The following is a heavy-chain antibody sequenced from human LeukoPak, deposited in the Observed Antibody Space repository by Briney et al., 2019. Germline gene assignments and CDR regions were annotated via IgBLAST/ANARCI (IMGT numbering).Heavy chain of an antibody. CDR3: ARQTRYNYGPAFDF. D-gene: IGHD5-18*01. Sequence: SETLSLTCTVSGDSISSYSWSWIRQPPGKGLEWIGDIYNSGNTNYNPSLKSRVTMSVSTSKNQFSLSLSSGTAADTAVYYCARQTRYNYGPAFDFWGQGALVTVSS. V-gene: IGHV4-59*08. J-gene: IGHJ4*02. CDR2: IYNSGNT. CDR1: GDSISSYS.